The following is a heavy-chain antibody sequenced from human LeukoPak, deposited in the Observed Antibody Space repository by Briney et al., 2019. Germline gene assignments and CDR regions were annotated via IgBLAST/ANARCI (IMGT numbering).Heavy chain of an antibody. CDR2: ISSRGGST. Sequence: PGGSLRLSCTASGFTFTNFAMNWVRQAPGKGLEWVSAISSRGGSTYYADSVKGRFTISRDDSKNTLYLQMNSLRAEDTAVYYCAPFCSTTSCYTFDSWGQGTLVTVSS. J-gene: IGHJ4*02. CDR3: APFCSTTSCYTFDS. CDR1: GFTFTNFA. D-gene: IGHD2-2*02. V-gene: IGHV3-23*01.